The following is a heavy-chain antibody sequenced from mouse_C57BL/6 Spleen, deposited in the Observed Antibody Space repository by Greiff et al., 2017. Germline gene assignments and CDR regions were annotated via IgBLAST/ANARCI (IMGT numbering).Heavy chain of an antibody. V-gene: IGHV14-4*01. CDR1: GFNIKDDY. CDR3: TRGMTTRGFDY. CDR2: IDPENGDT. J-gene: IGHJ3*01. Sequence: VQLKQSGAELVRPGASVKLSCTASGFNIKDDYMHWVKQRPEQGLEWIGWIDPENGDTEYASEFQGKATITADTSSNTAYLQLSSLTSEDTAVYYCTRGMTTRGFDYWGQGTLVTVSA.